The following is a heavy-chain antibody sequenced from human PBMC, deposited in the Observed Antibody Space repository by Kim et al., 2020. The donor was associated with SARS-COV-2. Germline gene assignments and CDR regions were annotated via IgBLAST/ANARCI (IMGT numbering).Heavy chain of an antibody. J-gene: IGHJ4*02. Sequence: SETLSLTCTVSGGSISSYYWSWIRQPPGKGLEWIGYIYYSGSTNYNPSLKSRVTISVDTSKNQFSLKLSSVTAADTAVYYCARVGDDYSNGFDYWGQGTLVTVSS. CDR1: GGSISSYY. CDR3: ARVGDDYSNGFDY. CDR2: IYYSGST. V-gene: IGHV4-59*13. D-gene: IGHD4-4*01.